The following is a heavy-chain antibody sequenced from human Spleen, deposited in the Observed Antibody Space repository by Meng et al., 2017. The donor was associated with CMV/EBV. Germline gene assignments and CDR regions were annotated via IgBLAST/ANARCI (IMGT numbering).Heavy chain of an antibody. CDR1: GGSFSIDYW. CDR2: PHHSGTT. D-gene: IGHD3-22*01. CDR3: ARNGHYSLDS. J-gene: IGHJ4*02. Sequence: SLTCAVSGGSFSIDYWWSWVRQTPGKGLQWLGEPHHSGTTTYNPSLNSRVTFSLDKSKNEFSLKLTSVTVADTAVYYCARNGHYSLDSWSQGTLVTVSS. V-gene: IGHV4-4*02.